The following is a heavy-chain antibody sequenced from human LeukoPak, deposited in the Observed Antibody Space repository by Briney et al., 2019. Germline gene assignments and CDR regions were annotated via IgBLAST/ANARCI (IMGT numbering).Heavy chain of an antibody. CDR3: VKTGSGSFGDY. V-gene: IGHV3-30*02. CDR1: GFTFSGYD. CDR2: IRYDESHK. Sequence: GGSLRLSCAASGFTFSGYDMYWVRQAPGKGLEWVAFIRYDESHKYYVDSVKGRFTISRDNSMNTMYPQMNSLRPDDTAVYYCVKTGSGSFGDYWGQGTLVTISS. J-gene: IGHJ4*02. D-gene: IGHD2-15*01.